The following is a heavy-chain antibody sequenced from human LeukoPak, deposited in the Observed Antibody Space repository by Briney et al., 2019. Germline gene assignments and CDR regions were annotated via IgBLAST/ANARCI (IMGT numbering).Heavy chain of an antibody. CDR3: ARVLWFGNAPNWFDP. CDR2: ISGSSIYK. D-gene: IGHD3-10*01. V-gene: IGHV3-21*01. CDR1: GFTFSSYA. Sequence: GGSLRLSCAASGFTFSSYAMSWVRQAPGKGLEWVSSISGSSIYKYYADSVKGRFTISRDNAKNSLYLQMNGLRAEDTAVYYCARVLWFGNAPNWFDPWGQGTLVTVSS. J-gene: IGHJ5*02.